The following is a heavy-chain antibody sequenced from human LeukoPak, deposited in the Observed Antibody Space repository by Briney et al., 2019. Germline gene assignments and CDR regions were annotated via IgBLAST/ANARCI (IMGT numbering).Heavy chain of an antibody. Sequence: GGSLRLSCAASRFTFSSYSMNWVRQAPGKGLEWVSYISSSSTIYYADSVKGRFTISRDNAKNSLYLQMNSLRDEDTAVYYCAREGYNWNDSRFYYYYYMDVWGKGTTVTVSS. D-gene: IGHD1-20*01. CDR3: AREGYNWNDSRFYYYYYMDV. V-gene: IGHV3-48*02. CDR1: RFTFSSYS. CDR2: ISSSSTI. J-gene: IGHJ6*03.